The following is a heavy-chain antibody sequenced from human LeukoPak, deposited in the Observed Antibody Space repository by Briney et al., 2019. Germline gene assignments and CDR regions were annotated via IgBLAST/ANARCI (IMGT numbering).Heavy chain of an antibody. CDR1: GFTFSSYS. Sequence: TGGSLRLSCAASGFTFSSYSMNWVRQAPGKGLEWISYIRTGSTIYYADSVKGRFTISRDNAKNSLYLQMNSLRAEDTAVYYCASDRYYSFDYWGQGTLVTVSS. D-gene: IGHD1-1*01. CDR2: IRTGSTI. V-gene: IGHV3-48*01. J-gene: IGHJ4*02. CDR3: ASDRYYSFDY.